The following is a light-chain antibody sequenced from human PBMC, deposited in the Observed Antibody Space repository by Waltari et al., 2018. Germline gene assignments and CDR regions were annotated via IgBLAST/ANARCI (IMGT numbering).Light chain of an antibody. CDR1: SSDVGNYNL. V-gene: IGLV2-23*01. J-gene: IGLJ1*01. CDR2: AGS. CDR3: CSYAGSSTYV. Sequence: QSALTQPASVSGSPGQSITISCTGTSSDVGNYNLVSWYQQHPGKAPKLMISAGSKRPSGVSNRFSGSKSGNTASLTISGLQAVDEADYYCCSYAGSSTYVFGTGTKVTVL.